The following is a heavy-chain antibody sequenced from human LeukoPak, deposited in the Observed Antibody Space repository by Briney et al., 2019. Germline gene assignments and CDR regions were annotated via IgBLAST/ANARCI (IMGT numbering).Heavy chain of an antibody. J-gene: IGHJ4*02. CDR1: GFTFSSYA. CDR2: ISYDGSNK. V-gene: IGHV3-30*04. Sequence: GRSLRLSCAASGFTFSSYAMHWVRQAPGKGLEWVAVISYDGSNKYYADSVKGRFTISRDNSKNTLYLQMNSLKTEDTAMYYCTTDHIVVVTAIDDYWGQGTLVTVSS. D-gene: IGHD2-21*02. CDR3: TTDHIVVVTAIDDY.